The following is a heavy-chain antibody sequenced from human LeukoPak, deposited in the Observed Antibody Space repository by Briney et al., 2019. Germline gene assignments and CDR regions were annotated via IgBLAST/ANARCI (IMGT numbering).Heavy chain of an antibody. Sequence: SETLSLTCTVSGGSISSYYWGWIRQPAGKGLEWIGRIYTSGSTNYNPSLKSRVTMSVDTSKNQFSLKLSSVTAADTAVYYCARDYLVGMVTYYYYGMDVWGQGTTVTVSS. CDR1: GGSISSYY. CDR3: ARDYLVGMVTYYYYGMDV. V-gene: IGHV4-4*07. J-gene: IGHJ6*02. D-gene: IGHD5-24*01. CDR2: IYTSGST.